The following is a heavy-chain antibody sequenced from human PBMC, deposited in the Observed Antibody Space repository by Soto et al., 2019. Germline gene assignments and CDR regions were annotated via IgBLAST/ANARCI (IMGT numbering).Heavy chain of an antibody. D-gene: IGHD6-13*01. CDR3: ARGGIAAAIYYYYGMDV. CDR2: INAGNGNT. V-gene: IGHV1-3*01. CDR1: GYTFTSYA. J-gene: IGHJ6*02. Sequence: ASVKVSCKASGYTFTSYAMHWVRQAPGQRLEWMGWINAGNGNTKYSQKFQGRVTITRDTSASTAYMELSSLRSEDTAVYYCARGGIAAAIYYYYGMDVWGQGTTVTVSS.